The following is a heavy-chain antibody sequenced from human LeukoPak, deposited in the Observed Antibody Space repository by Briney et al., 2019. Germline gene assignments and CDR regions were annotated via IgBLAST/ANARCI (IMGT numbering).Heavy chain of an antibody. J-gene: IGHJ4*02. V-gene: IGHV1-46*01. D-gene: IGHD2-2*01. CDR3: AGGEVHCSSTSCPIDY. CDR1: GYTFTSYY. CDR2: INPSGGST. Sequence: ASVKVSCKASGYTFTSYYMHWVRQAPGQGLEWMGIINPSGGSTSYAQKFQGRVTITADESTSTAYMELSSLRSEDTAVYCCAGGEVHCSSTSCPIDYWGQGTLVTVSS.